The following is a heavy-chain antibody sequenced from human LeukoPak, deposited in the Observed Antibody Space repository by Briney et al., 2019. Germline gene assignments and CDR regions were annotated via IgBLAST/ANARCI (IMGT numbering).Heavy chain of an antibody. J-gene: IGHJ5*02. D-gene: IGHD6-19*01. Sequence: ASVKVSCKASGYTLTRHYMHWVRQPPGQGLEWMGWINSNSGGTIYAQKFQGGVTMTRDASISTVYMELSRLRSDDTDVYYCARDPSFGIAVGGTSRWFDPWGQGTLVTVSS. CDR3: ARDPSFGIAVGGTSRWFDP. V-gene: IGHV1-2*02. CDR1: GYTLTRHY. CDR2: INSNSGGT.